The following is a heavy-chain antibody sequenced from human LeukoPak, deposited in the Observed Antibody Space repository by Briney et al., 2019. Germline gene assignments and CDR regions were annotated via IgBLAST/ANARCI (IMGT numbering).Heavy chain of an antibody. CDR1: GYTFTSYD. Sequence: ASVKVSCKASGYTFTSYDISWVRQAPGQGLEWMGWISAYNGNTNYAQKLQGRVTLTTDTSTSTAYMDLRSLRSDDTAVYYCARGYYYGSGSYYKSDYWGQGTLVTVSS. J-gene: IGHJ4*02. D-gene: IGHD3-10*01. V-gene: IGHV1-18*01. CDR3: ARGYYYGSGSYYKSDY. CDR2: ISAYNGNT.